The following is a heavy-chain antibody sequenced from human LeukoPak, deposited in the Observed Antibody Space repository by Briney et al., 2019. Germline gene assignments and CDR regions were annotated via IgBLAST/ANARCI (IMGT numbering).Heavy chain of an antibody. CDR2: IYYSGST. V-gene: IGHV4-59*12. Sequence: SETLSLTCTVSGGSISSYYWSWIRQPPGEGLEWIGYIYYSGSTYYNPSLKSRVTISVDTSKNQFSLQLSSVTAADTAVYYCARGRWFGELDPFDPWGQGILVTVSS. CDR3: ARGRWFGELDPFDP. J-gene: IGHJ5*02. D-gene: IGHD3-10*01. CDR1: GGSISSYY.